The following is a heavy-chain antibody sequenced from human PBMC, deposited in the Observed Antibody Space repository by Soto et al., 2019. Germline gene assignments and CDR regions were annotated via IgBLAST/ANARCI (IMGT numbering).Heavy chain of an antibody. Sequence: QVQLVQSGDEVKKPGASVKVSCKASGYTFTSYGISWVRQAHGQGLEWMGGISTYNGNTNYAQKLRGRVTMTTDTYTNPAYMELGSLRSDDTAVYYCARDKGAYCGGYCYSTWFDPGCQGTLVTLSS. CDR1: GYTFTSYG. J-gene: IGHJ5*02. V-gene: IGHV1-18*01. CDR3: ARDKGAYCGGYCYSTWFDP. CDR2: ISTYNGNT. D-gene: IGHD2-21*02.